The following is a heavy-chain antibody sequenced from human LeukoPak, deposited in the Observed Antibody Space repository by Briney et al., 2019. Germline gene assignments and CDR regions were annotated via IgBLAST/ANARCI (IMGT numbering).Heavy chain of an antibody. J-gene: IGHJ6*03. Sequence: SESLPLTCTVSGGSISSYYWSWIRQPPGKGLEWIGYIYYSGSTNYNPSLKSRVTTSIDTSKNQFSLKLSSVTAADTAVYYCARVIPHDYGDYSSTTRGYYYMDVWGKGTTVTVSS. V-gene: IGHV4-59*01. CDR1: GGSISSYY. D-gene: IGHD4-17*01. CDR3: ARVIPHDYGDYSSTTRGYYYMDV. CDR2: IYYSGST.